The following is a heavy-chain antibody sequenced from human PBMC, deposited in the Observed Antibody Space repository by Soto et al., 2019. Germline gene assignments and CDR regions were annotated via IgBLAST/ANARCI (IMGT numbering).Heavy chain of an antibody. Sequence: GGSMRLSCAAPGFTFSDYYMRWIRQAPGKGLEWVSYISSSSSYTNYADSVKGRFTISRDNAKNSLYLQMNSLRAEDTAVYYCARVLAAAGTKNFDYWGQGTLVTVSS. CDR2: ISSSSSYT. J-gene: IGHJ4*02. CDR1: GFTFSDYY. CDR3: ARVLAAAGTKNFDY. V-gene: IGHV3-11*05. D-gene: IGHD6-13*01.